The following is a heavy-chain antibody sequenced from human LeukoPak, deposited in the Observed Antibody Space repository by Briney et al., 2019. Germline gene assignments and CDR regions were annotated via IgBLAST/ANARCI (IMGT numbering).Heavy chain of an antibody. V-gene: IGHV4-59*01. J-gene: IGHJ4*02. CDR3: ARSQRAYDILTGYYTLYYFDY. CDR1: GGSISSYY. CDR2: IYYSGST. Sequence: PSETLSLTCTVSGGSISSYYWSWIRQPPGKGLEWIGYIYYSGSTNYNPSLKSRVTISVDTSKNQFSLKLSSVTAADTAVYYCARSQRAYDILTGYYTLYYFDYWGQGTLVTVSS. D-gene: IGHD3-9*01.